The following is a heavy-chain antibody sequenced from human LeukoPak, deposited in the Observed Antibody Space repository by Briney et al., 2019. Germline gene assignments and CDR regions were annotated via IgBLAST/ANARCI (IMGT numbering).Heavy chain of an antibody. D-gene: IGHD5-24*01. CDR1: GFTFSFYG. CDR3: AKDSGVGMATTFSILDI. V-gene: IGHV3-30*02. Sequence: QPGGSLRLSCAASGFTFSFYGMHWVRQAPGKGLEWVAFIRYDGSNKYYADSVKGRFTISRDNSKNTLYLQMNSLRAEDTAVYYCAKDSGVGMATTFSILDIWGQGTMVTVSS. CDR2: IRYDGSNK. J-gene: IGHJ3*02.